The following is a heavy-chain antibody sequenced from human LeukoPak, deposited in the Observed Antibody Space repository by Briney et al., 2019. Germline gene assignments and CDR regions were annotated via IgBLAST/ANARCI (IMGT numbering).Heavy chain of an antibody. CDR2: ISGTGRTI. CDR3: VRAGDYGDY. Sequence: GGSLRLSCAASGFTFSEYYMSWIRQVPGKGLEWVSYISGTGRTIYYADSVKGRFTISRDTAKSSLYLQMNNLRVEDTAVYYCVRAGDYGDYWGQGTLVTVSS. J-gene: IGHJ4*02. CDR1: GFTFSEYY. V-gene: IGHV3-11*01.